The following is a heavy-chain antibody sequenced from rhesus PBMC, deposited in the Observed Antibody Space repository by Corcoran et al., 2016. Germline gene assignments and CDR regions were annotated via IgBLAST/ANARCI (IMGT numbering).Heavy chain of an antibody. CDR3: ASSDWGDYADWYFDL. Sequence: QVQLVQSGAEVKKPGSSVKVSCKASGYTFTDYYMHWVRQAPRQGIEWMGWINPYNGNKKQAQKFQGKVTMTRDTSTSTAYMELSSLRSEDTAVYYCASSDWGDYADWYFDLWGPGTPITISS. J-gene: IGHJ2*01. V-gene: IGHV1S2*01. CDR1: GYTFTDYY. CDR2: INPYNGNK. D-gene: IGHD3-34*01.